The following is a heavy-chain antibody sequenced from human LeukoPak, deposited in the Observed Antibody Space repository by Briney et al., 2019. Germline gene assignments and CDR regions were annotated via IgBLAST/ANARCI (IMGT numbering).Heavy chain of an antibody. CDR3: ATTRVTTTRLDY. D-gene: IGHD5-12*01. CDR1: GYTFIGYY. Sequence: ASVKVSCKASGYTFIGYYMHWVRQALGQGLEWMGWINPNSGVTNYAQKFQGRVTMTRDTSISTAYMELTSLRSDDTAVYYCATTRVTTTRLDYWGQGTLVTVSS. CDR2: INPNSGVT. V-gene: IGHV1-2*02. J-gene: IGHJ4*02.